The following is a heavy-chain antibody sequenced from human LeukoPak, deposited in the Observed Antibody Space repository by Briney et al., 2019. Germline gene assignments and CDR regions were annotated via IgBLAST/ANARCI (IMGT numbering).Heavy chain of an antibody. V-gene: IGHV3-21*01. D-gene: IGHD5-12*01. Sequence: PGRSLRLSCAASGFTFSSYTMNWVSQVPGNGLEWVSSITRSSSDIYYSDSVKGRFTISRDNAKNSLYLQINSLRAEDTAVYYCARGYSGYFYYWGQGTLVTVSS. CDR3: ARGYSGYFYY. CDR1: GFTFSSYT. CDR2: ITRSSSDI. J-gene: IGHJ4*02.